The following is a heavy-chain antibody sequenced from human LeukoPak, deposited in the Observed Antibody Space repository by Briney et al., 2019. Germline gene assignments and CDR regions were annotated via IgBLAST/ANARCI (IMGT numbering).Heavy chain of an antibody. V-gene: IGHV4-59*01. Sequence: KSSETLSLTCTVSGGSISSYYWSWIRQPPGKGLEWIGYIYYSGSTNYNPSLKSRVAISVDTSKSQFSLKVSSVTAADTAVYYCARDTYYYGMDVWGQGTTVTVSS. J-gene: IGHJ6*02. CDR1: GGSISSYY. CDR2: IYYSGST. CDR3: ARDTYYYGMDV.